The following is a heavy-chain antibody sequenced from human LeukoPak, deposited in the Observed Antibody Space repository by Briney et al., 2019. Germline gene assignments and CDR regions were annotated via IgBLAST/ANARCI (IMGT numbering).Heavy chain of an antibody. CDR3: ARYHSGWYYSDY. CDR1: GFIVSSNY. V-gene: IGHV3-53*01. J-gene: IGHJ4*02. D-gene: IGHD6-19*01. Sequence: GGSLRLSCAASGFIVSSNYMGWVRQAPGKGLEWVSVIYSGGTTYYADSVKGRFTISRDNSKNTLYLQMNSLRAEDTAVYYCARYHSGWYYSDYWGQGTLVTVSS. CDR2: IYSGGTT.